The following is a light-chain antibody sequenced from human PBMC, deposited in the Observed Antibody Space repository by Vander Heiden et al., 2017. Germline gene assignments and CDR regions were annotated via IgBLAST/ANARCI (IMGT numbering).Light chain of an antibody. CDR1: SSDVGGYNY. V-gene: IGLV2-14*01. Sequence: QSALTQPASVSGSPGQSITISCTGTSSDVGGYNYVFWYQQHPGKAPKLMIYEVSNRPSGVSNRFSGSKSGNTASLTISGLQAEDEADYYCSSYTSSSTDVVFGGGTKLTVL. J-gene: IGLJ2*01. CDR3: SSYTSSSTDVV. CDR2: EVS.